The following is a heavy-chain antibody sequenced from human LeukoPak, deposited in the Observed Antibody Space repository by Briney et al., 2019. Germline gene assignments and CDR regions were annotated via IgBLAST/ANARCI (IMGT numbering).Heavy chain of an antibody. V-gene: IGHV3-21*01. J-gene: IGHJ4*02. CDR1: GFTFSSYS. D-gene: IGHD6-13*01. CDR2: ISSSSSYI. Sequence: GGSLRLSCAASGFTFSSYSMNWVRQAPGEGLEWVSSISSSSSYIYYADSVKGRFTISRDNAKNSLYLQMNSLRAEDTAVYYCARDRLAAAGNFDYWGQGTLVTVSS. CDR3: ARDRLAAAGNFDY.